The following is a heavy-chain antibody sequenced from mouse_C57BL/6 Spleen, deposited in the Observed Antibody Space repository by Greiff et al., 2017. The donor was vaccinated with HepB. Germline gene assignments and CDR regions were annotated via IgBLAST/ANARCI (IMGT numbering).Heavy chain of an antibody. Sequence: QVQLQQSGAELVRPGTSVKVSCKASGYAFTNYLIEWVKQRPGQGLEWIGVINPGSGGTNYNEKFKGKATLTADKSSSTAYMQLSSLTSEDSAVYFCATSPYYGSIYYYWVHLTTLTVSS. CDR3: ATSPYYGSIYYY. CDR2: INPGSGGT. J-gene: IGHJ2*01. V-gene: IGHV1-54*01. D-gene: IGHD1-1*01. CDR1: GYAFTNYL.